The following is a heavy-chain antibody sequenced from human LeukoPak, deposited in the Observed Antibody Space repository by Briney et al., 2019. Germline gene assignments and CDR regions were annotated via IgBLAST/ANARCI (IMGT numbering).Heavy chain of an antibody. CDR3: ARLPVADRGTGVDY. CDR1: GYTLTELS. J-gene: IGHJ4*02. CDR2: FDPEDGET. Sequence: EASVKVSCKVSGYTLTELSMHWVRQAPGKGLEWMGGFDPEDGETIYAQKSQGRVTMTEDTSTDTAYMELSSLRSEDTAVYYCARLPVADRGTGVDYWGQGTLVTVSS. V-gene: IGHV1-24*01. D-gene: IGHD5-12*01.